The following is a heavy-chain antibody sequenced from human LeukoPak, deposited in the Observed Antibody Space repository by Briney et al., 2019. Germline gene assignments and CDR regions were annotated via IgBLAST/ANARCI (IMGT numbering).Heavy chain of an antibody. CDR2: IYRGGTI. CDR1: GGSISDYY. D-gene: IGHD2-21*01. CDR3: ARHWLEATKTYSYWFDP. V-gene: IGHV4-4*09. Sequence: SETLSLTCSVSGGSISDYYWSWIRLPPGKGLEWIGYIYRGGTINYNPSLKSRVTMSLDTSKNQISLMLNSVTAADTAVYYCARHWLEATKTYSYWFDPWGQGTLVTVPS. J-gene: IGHJ5*02.